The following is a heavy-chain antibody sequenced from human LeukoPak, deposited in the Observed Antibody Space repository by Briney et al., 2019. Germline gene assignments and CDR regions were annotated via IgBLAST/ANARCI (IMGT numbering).Heavy chain of an antibody. Sequence: GGSLRLSCAASGFTFSSYAMSWVRQAPGKGLEWVSATSGSGGSTYYADSVKGRFTISRDNSKNTLYLQMNSLRAEDTAVYYCARNWDIVGQVAPWSYAFDIWGQGTMVTVSS. J-gene: IGHJ3*02. CDR2: TSGSGGST. CDR3: ARNWDIVGQVAPWSYAFDI. CDR1: GFTFSSYA. D-gene: IGHD2-15*01. V-gene: IGHV3-23*01.